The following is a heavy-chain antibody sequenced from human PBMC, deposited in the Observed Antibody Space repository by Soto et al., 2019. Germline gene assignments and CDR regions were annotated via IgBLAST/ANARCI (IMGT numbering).Heavy chain of an antibody. D-gene: IGHD3-3*01. CDR3: GGYTIFGVVTTRRGYYMDV. Sequence: SETLYLTCTVSGGSISSSSYYWGWIRQPPGKGLEWIGSIYYSGSTYYNPSLKSGVTISVDTSKNQFSLKLSSVTAADTAVYYCGGYTIFGVVTTRRGYYMDVWGKGTTVTVSS. CDR1: GGSISSSSYY. CDR2: IYYSGST. J-gene: IGHJ6*03. V-gene: IGHV4-39*01.